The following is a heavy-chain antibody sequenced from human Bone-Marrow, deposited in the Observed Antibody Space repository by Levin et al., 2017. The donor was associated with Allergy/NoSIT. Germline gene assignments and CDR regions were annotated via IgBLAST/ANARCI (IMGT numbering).Heavy chain of an antibody. CDR2: VSISSENR. CDR3: GIGTLGDFDY. CDR1: GFSFSNYK. D-gene: IGHD1-26*01. Sequence: QTGGSLRLSCAASGFSFSNYKMNWVRQAPGKGLMWIASVSISSENRHYADSVRGRFTVSRDNAKQSLYLQMNNLRDEDTALYYCGIGTLGDFDYWGQGTLVTVSS. J-gene: IGHJ4*02. V-gene: IGHV3-48*02.